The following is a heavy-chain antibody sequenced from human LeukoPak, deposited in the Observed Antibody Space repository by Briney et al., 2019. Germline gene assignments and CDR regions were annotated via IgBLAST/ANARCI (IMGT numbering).Heavy chain of an antibody. CDR1: GGSFSGYY. CDR2: INHSGST. CDR3: ARPHFYGDYVAFDI. V-gene: IGHV4-34*01. D-gene: IGHD4-17*01. Sequence: SETLSLTCAVYGGSFSGYYWSWIRQPPGKGLEWIGEINHSGSTNYNPPLKSRVTISVDTSKNQFSLKLSSVTAANTAVYYFARPHFYGDYVAFDIWGQGTMVTVSS. J-gene: IGHJ3*02.